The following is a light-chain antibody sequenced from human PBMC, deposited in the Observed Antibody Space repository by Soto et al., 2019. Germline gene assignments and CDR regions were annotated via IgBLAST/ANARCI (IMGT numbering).Light chain of an antibody. J-gene: IGKJ2*01. CDR3: QQYESSPVT. CDR1: QSVCTSY. CDR2: GAS. V-gene: IGKV3-20*01. Sequence: ENVLTQSPGTLYLSPGERATLSCRASQSVCTSYLTWYQQKPGQAPRLVIYGASSRATEIPDRFGGSGSGTDFPLTIIMLEPEDFAEYYCQQYESSPVTFGQGTKLEIK.